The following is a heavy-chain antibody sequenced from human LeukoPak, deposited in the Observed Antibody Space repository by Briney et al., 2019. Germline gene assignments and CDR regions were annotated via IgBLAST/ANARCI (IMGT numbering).Heavy chain of an antibody. CDR2: IYYSGST. D-gene: IGHD3-22*01. J-gene: IGHJ5*02. Sequence: SETLSLTCTVSGGSISSGGYYWSWIRQHPGNGLEWIGYIYYSGSTYYNPSLKSRVTISVDTSKNQFSLKLSSVTAADTAVYYCARDHYDSSGYLFDPWGQGTLVTVSS. CDR3: ARDHYDSSGYLFDP. V-gene: IGHV4-31*03. CDR1: GGSISSGGYY.